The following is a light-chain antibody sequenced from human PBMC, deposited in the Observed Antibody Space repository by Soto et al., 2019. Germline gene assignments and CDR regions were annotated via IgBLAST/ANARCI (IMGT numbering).Light chain of an antibody. CDR2: WAS. CDR1: QSVLYNSNNKNY. V-gene: IGKV4-1*01. CDR3: QQYHGAPWT. J-gene: IGKJ1*01. Sequence: DIVMTQSPDSLAVSLGERATINCKSSQSVLYNSNNKNYLAWYQQKPGQPPKLLIYWASTRESGVPDRFSGSGSGTDFTLTISSLQAEDVAVYYCQQYHGAPWTFGQGTKVEIK.